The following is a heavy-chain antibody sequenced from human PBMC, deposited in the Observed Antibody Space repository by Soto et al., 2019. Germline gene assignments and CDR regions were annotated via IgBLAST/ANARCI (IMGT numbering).Heavy chain of an antibody. CDR2: ISYDGSNK. D-gene: IGHD3-9*01. CDR3: EKKAVLTGRPSHFDY. CDR1: GFTFSSYG. Sequence: PWGSLRLSCAASGFTFSSYGMHWVRQAPGKGLEWVAVISYDGSNKYYADSVKGRFTISRDNSKNTLYLQMNSLRAEDTAVYYCEKKAVLTGRPSHFDYWGQGTLVTVSS. J-gene: IGHJ4*02. V-gene: IGHV3-30*18.